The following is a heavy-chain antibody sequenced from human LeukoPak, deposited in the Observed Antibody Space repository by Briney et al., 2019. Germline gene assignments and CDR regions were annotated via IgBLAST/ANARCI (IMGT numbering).Heavy chain of an antibody. Sequence: EASVKVSCKASGYTFTSYDIHWVRPATGQGFEWMGWMNPNSGNTGYAQKFQGRVTMTRNTSISTAYMELSSLRSVDTAVYYCARGQAGEDYYYYYGLDVWGQGTTVTVSS. D-gene: IGHD3-16*01. J-gene: IGHJ6*02. V-gene: IGHV1-8*01. CDR2: MNPNSGNT. CDR1: GYTFTSYD. CDR3: ARGQAGEDYYYYYGLDV.